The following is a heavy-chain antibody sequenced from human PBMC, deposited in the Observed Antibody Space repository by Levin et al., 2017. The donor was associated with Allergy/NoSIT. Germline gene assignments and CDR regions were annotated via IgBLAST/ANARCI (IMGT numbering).Heavy chain of an antibody. Sequence: PGGSLRLSCEASGFTFTNYGMHWVRQAPGKGLEWVAVIWYDGSKKYYADSLKGRFSISRDDSKNTVYLQMNSLGVEDTAIYFCARDGGGNSGYDLAFDVWGQGTKVTVSS. CDR3: ARDGGGNSGYDLAFDV. CDR1: GFTFTNYG. V-gene: IGHV3-33*01. J-gene: IGHJ3*01. CDR2: IWYDGSKK. D-gene: IGHD5-12*01.